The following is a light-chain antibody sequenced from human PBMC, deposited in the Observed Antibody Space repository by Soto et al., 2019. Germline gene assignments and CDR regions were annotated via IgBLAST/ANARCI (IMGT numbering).Light chain of an antibody. J-gene: IGLJ3*02. CDR3: QAWAVGSHWV. Sequence: QLVLTQSPSASASLGASVKLTCTLSSGHTSSAIAWHQQRPEKGLRYLMRVNSDGSHRKGDGIPDRFSGSSSEAERCRAISGLQSEDEAAYHGQAWAVGSHWVFGGGTQRTVL. CDR1: SGHTSSA. V-gene: IGLV4-69*01. CDR2: VNSDGSH.